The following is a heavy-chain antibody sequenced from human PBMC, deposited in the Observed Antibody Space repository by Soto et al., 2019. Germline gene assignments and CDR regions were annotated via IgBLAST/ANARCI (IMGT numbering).Heavy chain of an antibody. Sequence: QVPLVQSGAEVKKPGSSVKVSCKASGGTFSSYAISWVRQAPGQGLEWMGGIIPIFGTANYAQKFQGRVTITADESTSTAYMELSSLRSEDTAVYYCARGSEGYGSGSYSQNNHYSYYYYYYGMDVWGQGTTVTVSS. CDR1: GGTFSSYA. V-gene: IGHV1-69*01. D-gene: IGHD3-10*01. J-gene: IGHJ6*02. CDR3: ARGSEGYGSGSYSQNNHYSYYYYYYGMDV. CDR2: IIPIFGTA.